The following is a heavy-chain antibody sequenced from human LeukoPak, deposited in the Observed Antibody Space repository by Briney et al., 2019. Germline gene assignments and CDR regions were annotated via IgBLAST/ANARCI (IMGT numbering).Heavy chain of an antibody. D-gene: IGHD6-13*01. CDR3: ASGLIAAAGTSAEYFQH. V-gene: IGHV1-69*06. J-gene: IGHJ1*01. Sequence: SVKVSCKVSGYTLTELSMHWVRQAAGQGLEWMGGIIPIFGTANYAQKFQGRVTITPDKSTSTAYMELSSLRSEDTAVYYCASGLIAAAGTSAEYFQHWGQGTLVTVSS. CDR1: GYTLTELS. CDR2: IIPIFGTA.